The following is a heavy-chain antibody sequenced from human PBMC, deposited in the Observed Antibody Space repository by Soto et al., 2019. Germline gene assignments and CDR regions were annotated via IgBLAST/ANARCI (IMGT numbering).Heavy chain of an antibody. Sequence: PSETLSLTCTVSGGSISSYYWSWIRQPPGKGLEWIGYIYYSGSTNYNPSLKSRVTISVDTSKNQFSLKLSSVTAADTAVYYCARVRSTSRAYGSGSSYYYGMEVWAQATTATVS. D-gene: IGHD3-10*01. CDR2: IYYSGST. CDR3: ARVRSTSRAYGSGSSYYYGMEV. CDR1: GGSISSYY. V-gene: IGHV4-59*01. J-gene: IGHJ6*01.